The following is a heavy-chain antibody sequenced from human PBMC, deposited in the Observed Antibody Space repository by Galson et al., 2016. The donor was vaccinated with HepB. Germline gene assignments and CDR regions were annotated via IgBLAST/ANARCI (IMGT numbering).Heavy chain of an antibody. V-gene: IGHV3-23*01. CDR3: AKGGFGSGTHYAVSDY. CDR2: IVGDGTRT. CDR1: GFTFSSYA. J-gene: IGHJ4*02. D-gene: IGHD3-10*01. Sequence: CAASGFTFSSYAMSWVRQAPGKGLEWVSTIVGDGTRTYYADSVKARFIIPRVNSKNTVFLQMNSLRDEDTAVYHCAKGGFGSGTHYAVSDYWGQGTLVTVSS.